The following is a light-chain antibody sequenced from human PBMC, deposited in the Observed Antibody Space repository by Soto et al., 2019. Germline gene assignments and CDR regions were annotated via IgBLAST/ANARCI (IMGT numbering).Light chain of an antibody. J-gene: IGKJ4*01. CDR3: QQRSNS. CDR1: QSVSRS. Sequence: EIVLTQSPATLSLSPGDRATLSCRASQSVSRSLTWYQQKPGQAPRLLIYDASTRATGIPPRFSGSGSGTDFTRTISSLEPEDFAVYYGQQRSNSFGGGTKVEIK. V-gene: IGKV3-11*01. CDR2: DAS.